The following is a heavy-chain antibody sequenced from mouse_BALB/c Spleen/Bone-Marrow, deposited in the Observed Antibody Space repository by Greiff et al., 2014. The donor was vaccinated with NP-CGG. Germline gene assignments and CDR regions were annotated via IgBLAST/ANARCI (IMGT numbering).Heavy chain of an antibody. CDR1: GYTFSSYW. J-gene: IGHJ3*01. CDR3: ARELGLRLAY. CDR2: ILPGSGSN. V-gene: IGHV1-9*01. D-gene: IGHD3-1*01. Sequence: VKLMESXAGLVKPGDSVKISCKTSGYTFSSYWVEWVKQRPGQGLEWMGEILPGSGSNNSNEKFKGKATFTADTYSDTAYMQLSSLTSEDSSFDCCARELGLRLAYWGQGTLVTVSA.